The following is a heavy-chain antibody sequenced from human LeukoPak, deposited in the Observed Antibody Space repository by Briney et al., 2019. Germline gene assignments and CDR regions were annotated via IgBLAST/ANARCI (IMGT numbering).Heavy chain of an antibody. CDR2: IFSGGST. V-gene: IGHV3-66*01. D-gene: IGHD3-10*01. Sequence: GGTLRLPCAASGFSVSSNYMSWVRQAPGKGLEWVSVIFSGGSTYFADSVKGRFTISRDNSKNTLYLQMNSLRAEDTAVYYCARDRSASGSYSYDNWGQGTLVTVSS. J-gene: IGHJ4*02. CDR3: ARDRSASGSYSYDN. CDR1: GFSVSSNY.